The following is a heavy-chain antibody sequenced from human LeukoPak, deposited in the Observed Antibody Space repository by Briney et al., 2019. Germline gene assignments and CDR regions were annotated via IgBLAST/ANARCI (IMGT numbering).Heavy chain of an antibody. V-gene: IGHV4-34*01. CDR1: GGSFSGYY. CDR3: ARGLGYCSGGSCYSYGMDV. CDR2: INHSGST. Sequence: SETLSLTCAVYGGSFSGYYWSWIRQPPGKGLEWIGEINHSGSTNYNPSLKSRVTISVDTSKNQFSLKLSSVTAADTAVYYCARGLGYCSGGSCYSYGMDVWGKGTTVTVSS. D-gene: IGHD2-15*01. J-gene: IGHJ6*04.